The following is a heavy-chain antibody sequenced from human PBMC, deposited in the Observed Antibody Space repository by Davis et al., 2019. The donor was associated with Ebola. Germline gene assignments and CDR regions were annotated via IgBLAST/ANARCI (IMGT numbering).Heavy chain of an antibody. CDR2: INPNSGGT. D-gene: IGHD5-24*01. CDR3: ARAEMATSPLDY. Sequence: ASVKVSCKASGYTFTGYYMHWVRQAPGQGLEWMGWINPNSGGTNYAQKFQGRVTMTRDTSISTAYMELSRLRSDDTAVYYCARAEMATSPLDYWGQGTLVTVSS. V-gene: IGHV1-2*02. J-gene: IGHJ4*02. CDR1: GYTFTGYY.